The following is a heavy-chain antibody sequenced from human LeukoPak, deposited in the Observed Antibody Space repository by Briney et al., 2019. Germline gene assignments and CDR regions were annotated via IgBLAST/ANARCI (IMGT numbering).Heavy chain of an antibody. D-gene: IGHD4-17*01. J-gene: IGHJ3*02. V-gene: IGHV4-4*07. Sequence: PSETLSLTCTVSGYSISSSYWSWIRQPAGKGLEWIGRFYTSGSANYNPSLKSRVSISVDTSKNQFSLKLSSVTAADTAVYYCARGRGAQLADAFDIWGQGTMVTVSS. CDR3: ARGRGAQLADAFDI. CDR1: GYSISSSY. CDR2: FYTSGSA.